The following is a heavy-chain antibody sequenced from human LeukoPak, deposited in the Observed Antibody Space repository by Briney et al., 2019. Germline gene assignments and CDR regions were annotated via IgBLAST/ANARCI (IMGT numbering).Heavy chain of an antibody. V-gene: IGHV3-53*01. Sequence: PGGSLRLSCAASGFTVSSNYMSWVRQAPGKGLEWVSVIYSGGSTYYADSVKGRFTISRDNSKNTLYLQMNSLRAEDTAVYYCAKHYDILTGYYGLEFDYWGQGTLVTVSS. CDR1: GFTVSSNY. J-gene: IGHJ4*02. CDR3: AKHYDILTGYYGLEFDY. CDR2: IYSGGST. D-gene: IGHD3-9*01.